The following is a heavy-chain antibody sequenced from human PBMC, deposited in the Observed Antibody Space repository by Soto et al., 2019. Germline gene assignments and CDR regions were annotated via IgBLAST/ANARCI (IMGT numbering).Heavy chain of an antibody. Sequence: QVQLVESGGGVVQPGRSLRLSCAASGFTFSSYGMHWVRQAPGKGLEWVAVISYDGSNKYYADSVKGRFTISRDNSKNTLYLQMNSLRAEDTAVYYCAKDVGLWWYRGQLVLVNGMDVWGQGTTVTVSS. CDR2: ISYDGSNK. CDR3: AKDVGLWWYRGQLVLVNGMDV. D-gene: IGHD2-21*01. J-gene: IGHJ6*02. CDR1: GFTFSSYG. V-gene: IGHV3-30*18.